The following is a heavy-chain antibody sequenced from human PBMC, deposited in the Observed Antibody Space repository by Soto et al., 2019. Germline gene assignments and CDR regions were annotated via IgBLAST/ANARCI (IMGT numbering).Heavy chain of an antibody. D-gene: IGHD3-10*02. V-gene: IGHV3-30*18. CDR3: AKDRMGAGVRGYFDY. J-gene: IGHJ4*02. Sequence: VQLVESGGGVVQPGKSLRLSCAGSGFTFSSYGMDWVRQAPGKGLEWVAVISYDGSNKYYADSVKGRFTISRDNSKTTLNLQMSSLRAEDKAVDYYAKDRMGAGVRGYFDYWGQGTLVTVSS. CDR2: ISYDGSNK. CDR1: GFTFSSYG.